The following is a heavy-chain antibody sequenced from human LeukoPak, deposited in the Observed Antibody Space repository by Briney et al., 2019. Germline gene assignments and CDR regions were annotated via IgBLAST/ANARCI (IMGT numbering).Heavy chain of an antibody. J-gene: IGHJ6*04. D-gene: IGHD5-18*01. V-gene: IGHV3-33*06. CDR1: GFTFSRYG. CDR3: VKEPAPYSLGDA. Sequence: QTGGSLRLSCAASGFTFSRYGMHWVRQAPGKGLEWVAVVWDNGINKFYADSVKGRFTISRDNSKHTLSLHMNSLRAEDTAVYYCVKEPAPYSLGDAWGEGTTVTVSS. CDR2: VWDNGINK.